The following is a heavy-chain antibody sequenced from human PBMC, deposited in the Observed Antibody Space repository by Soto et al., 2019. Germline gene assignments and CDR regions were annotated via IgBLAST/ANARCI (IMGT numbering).Heavy chain of an antibody. D-gene: IGHD3-10*01. CDR3: ASVGYYSGSGRYVFDP. J-gene: IGHJ5*02. V-gene: IGHV1-18*04. Sequence: QVQLVQSGAEVKKPGASVKVSCKASGYTFTSHSIIWVRRAPGEGLEWVGWISAYNGYTNSAENFQGRVTMTTDASTDTAYVELRSLRSDDTAVYYCASVGYYSGSGRYVFDPWGQGTLVTVSS. CDR1: GYTFTSHS. CDR2: ISAYNGYT.